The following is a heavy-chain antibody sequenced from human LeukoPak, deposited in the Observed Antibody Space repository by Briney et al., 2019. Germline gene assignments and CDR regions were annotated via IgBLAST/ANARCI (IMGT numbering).Heavy chain of an antibody. J-gene: IGHJ5*02. Sequence: ASVKVSCKASGYTFTSYGISWVRQAPGQGLEWMGWISAYNGNTNYAQKLQGRVTMTTDTSTSTAYMELRSLRSDDTAVYYCARIAAADPDNWFDPWGQGTLVTVSS. CDR2: ISAYNGNT. D-gene: IGHD6-13*01. CDR1: GYTFTSYG. CDR3: ARIAAADPDNWFDP. V-gene: IGHV1-18*01.